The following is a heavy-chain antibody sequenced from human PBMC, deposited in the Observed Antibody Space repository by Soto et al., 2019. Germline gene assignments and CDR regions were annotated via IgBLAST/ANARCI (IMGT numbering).Heavy chain of an antibody. D-gene: IGHD3-3*01. CDR2: VYHTGRT. CDR1: GGSFKSGSYS. J-gene: IGHJ4*02. V-gene: IGHV4-61*01. Sequence: SETLSLTCTVSGGSFKSGSYSWSWIRQPPGKGLEWIGYVYHTGRTSYNPSLKSQVSISMDTSKNQFSLNLDSVTAADTAVYFCARDFAYFDSWGQGTLVTVSS. CDR3: ARDFAYFDS.